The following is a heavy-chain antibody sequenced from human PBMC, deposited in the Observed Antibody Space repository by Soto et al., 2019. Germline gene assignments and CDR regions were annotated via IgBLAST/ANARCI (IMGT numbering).Heavy chain of an antibody. Sequence: VGSLRLSCVASGFTFSNYAMHWVRQAPGKGLGWVAVISSDGSEKYYLDSVRDRFTISRDNSKNTLYLQMNNLRPEDTAMYYCANSWTTLTTGFDFWGQGALVTVSS. CDR2: ISSDGSEK. CDR1: GFTFSNYA. CDR3: ANSWTTLTTGFDF. V-gene: IGHV3-30*18. D-gene: IGHD4-17*01. J-gene: IGHJ4*02.